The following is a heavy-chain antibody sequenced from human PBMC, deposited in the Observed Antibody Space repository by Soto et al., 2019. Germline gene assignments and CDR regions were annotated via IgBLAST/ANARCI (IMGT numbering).Heavy chain of an antibody. CDR3: VREYSSSSGSAFDI. CDR1: GFTFSSYS. J-gene: IGHJ3*02. D-gene: IGHD6-6*01. Sequence: GGSLRLSCAASGFTFSSYSMNWVRQAPGKGLEWVSYISSSSSIIYYADSVKGRFTISRDNAKNSLYLQMNSLRDEDTAVYYCVREYSSSSGSAFDIWGQGTLVTVSS. V-gene: IGHV3-48*02. CDR2: ISSSSSII.